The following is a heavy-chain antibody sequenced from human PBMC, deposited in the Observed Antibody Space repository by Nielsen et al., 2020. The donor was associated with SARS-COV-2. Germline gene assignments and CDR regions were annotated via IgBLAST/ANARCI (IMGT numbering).Heavy chain of an antibody. J-gene: IGHJ4*02. Sequence: GESLKISCAASGFTFSSYSMNWVRQAPGKGLEWVSYISSSSSSIYYADSVKGRFTISRDNGKNSLYLQMNSLRAEDTAVYYCAKRSGYTSGWYGDYWGQGTLVTVSS. D-gene: IGHD6-19*01. V-gene: IGHV3-48*01. CDR1: GFTFSSYS. CDR3: AKRSGYTSGWYGDY. CDR2: ISSSSSSI.